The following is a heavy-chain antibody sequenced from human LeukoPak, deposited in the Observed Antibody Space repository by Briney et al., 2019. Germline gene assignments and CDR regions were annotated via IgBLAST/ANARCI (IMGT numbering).Heavy chain of an antibody. CDR2: ISPDGSSR. CDR3: ARDGGLLPDN. Sequence: GGSLRLSCAASGFPFRTYWMHWVRQPPGKGLVWVSRISPDGSSRSYADSVKGRFIISRDNAKNTLSLQMNSLTAEDTAVYYCARDGGLLPDNWGKGTLVTVSS. D-gene: IGHD2-21*02. V-gene: IGHV3-74*01. CDR1: GFPFRTYW. J-gene: IGHJ4*02.